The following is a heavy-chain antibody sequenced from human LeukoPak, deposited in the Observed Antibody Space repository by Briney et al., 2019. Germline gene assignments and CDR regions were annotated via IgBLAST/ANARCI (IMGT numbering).Heavy chain of an antibody. V-gene: IGHV4-59*01. J-gene: IGHJ4*02. CDR3: AREGTGTTSGFDY. CDR1: GGSISRYY. CDR2: IYYSGST. Sequence: PSETLSLTCTVSGGSISRYYWSWIRQPAGKGLEWIGYIYYSGSTNYNPSLKSRVTISVDTSKNQFSLKLSSVTAADTAVYYCAREGTGTTSGFDYWGQGTLVTVSS. D-gene: IGHD1-7*01.